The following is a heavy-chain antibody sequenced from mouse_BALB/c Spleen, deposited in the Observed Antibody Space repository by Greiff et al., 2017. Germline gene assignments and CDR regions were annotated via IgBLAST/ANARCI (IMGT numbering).Heavy chain of an antibody. V-gene: IGHV5-6-3*01. D-gene: IGHD2-3*01. CDR2: INSNGGST. CDR3: ARWLLRGYFDY. J-gene: IGHJ2*01. Sequence: EVQRVESGGGLVQPGGSLKLSCAASGFTFSSYGMSWVRQTPDKRLELVATINSNGGSTYYPDSVKGRFTISRDNAKNTLYLQMSSLKSEDTAMYYCARWLLRGYFDYWGQGTTLTVSS. CDR1: GFTFSSYG.